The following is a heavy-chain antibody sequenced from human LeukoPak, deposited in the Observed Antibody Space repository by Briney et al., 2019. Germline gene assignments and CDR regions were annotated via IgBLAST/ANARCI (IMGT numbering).Heavy chain of an antibody. D-gene: IGHD5-18*01. V-gene: IGHV1-18*01. CDR2: ISAYNGNT. J-gene: IGHJ4*02. Sequence: ASVKVSCKASGHTFTSYGISWVRQAPGQGLEWMGWISAYNGNTNYAQKLQGRVTMTTDTSTSTAYMELRSLRSDDTAVYYCARDQATRWIQLWLPFDYWGQGTLVTVSS. CDR1: GHTFTSYG. CDR3: ARDQATRWIQLWLPFDY.